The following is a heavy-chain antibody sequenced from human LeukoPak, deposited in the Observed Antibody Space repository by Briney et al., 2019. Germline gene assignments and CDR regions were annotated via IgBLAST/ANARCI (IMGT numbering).Heavy chain of an antibody. V-gene: IGHV4-31*03. Sequence: PSETLSLTCTVSGGSISSGGYYWSWIRQHPGKGLEWIGYIYYSGRSYYNPSLKSRVTISVDTSKNQFSPKLSSVTAADTAVYYCERERPDYGEDYFDYWGQGTLVTVSS. CDR3: ERERPDYGEDYFDY. D-gene: IGHD4-17*01. CDR1: GGSISSGGYY. CDR2: IYYSGRS. J-gene: IGHJ4*02.